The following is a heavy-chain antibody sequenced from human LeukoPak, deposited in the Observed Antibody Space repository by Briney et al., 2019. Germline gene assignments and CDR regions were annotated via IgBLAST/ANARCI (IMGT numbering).Heavy chain of an antibody. V-gene: IGHV4-59*08. Sequence: SSETLSLTCTVSGGAITDYFWSWIRQPPGKGLEWIGYIYYSGSTYYNPSLKSRVTISVDTSKNQFSLKLSSVTAADTAVYYCASAPEGGDCCYFDYWGQGTLVTVSS. CDR3: ASAPEGGDCCYFDY. CDR2: IYYSGST. D-gene: IGHD2-21*02. J-gene: IGHJ4*02. CDR1: GGAITDYF.